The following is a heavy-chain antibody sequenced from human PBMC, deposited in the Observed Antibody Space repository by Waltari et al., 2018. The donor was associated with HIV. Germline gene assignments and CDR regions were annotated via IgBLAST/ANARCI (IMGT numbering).Heavy chain of an antibody. D-gene: IGHD3-10*02. CDR2: ISSGTSYI. V-gene: IGHV3-21*02. CDR3: ARQQLGSGALDL. Sequence: EVQLVESGGALVKPGGSLRLSCTASGLTFRTDPMNWVRQAPGKGLEWVSSISSGTSYIYYADSVTGRFTVSRDNAKNSLFLQMNSLRADDTAVYYCARQQLGSGALDLWGQGTLVTVSS. J-gene: IGHJ4*02. CDR1: GLTFRTDP.